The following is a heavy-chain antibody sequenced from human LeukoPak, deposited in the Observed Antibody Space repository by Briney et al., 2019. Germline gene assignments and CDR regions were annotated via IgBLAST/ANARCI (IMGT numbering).Heavy chain of an antibody. V-gene: IGHV3-23*01. Sequence: PGGSLRLSCAASGFTFSNYAMSWVRQAPGKELEWVSGISGSGGSTFYADSVKGRFTISRDNSRNTLYLQMNSLRAEDTALYYCAKGVAYCGTTDCYSSPFDYWGQGTLVTVSS. CDR3: AKGVAYCGTTDCYSSPFDY. CDR2: ISGSGGST. CDR1: GFTFSNYA. D-gene: IGHD2-2*02. J-gene: IGHJ4*02.